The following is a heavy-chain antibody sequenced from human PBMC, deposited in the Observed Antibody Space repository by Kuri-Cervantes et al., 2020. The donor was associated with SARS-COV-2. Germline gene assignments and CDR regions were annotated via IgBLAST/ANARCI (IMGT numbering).Heavy chain of an antibody. CDR3: ARAYGFLSYIYYMDV. J-gene: IGHJ6*03. Sequence: SETLSLTCAFYGESFSGYYWNWIRQSPGKGLEWIGEVNHRGSTNYNPSLRSRVSISVDTSNRQFSLHLGSVTAADTAVYYCARAYGFLSYIYYMDVWGRGTTVTVSS. D-gene: IGHD1-26*01. CDR1: GESFSGYY. CDR2: VNHRGST. V-gene: IGHV4-34*01.